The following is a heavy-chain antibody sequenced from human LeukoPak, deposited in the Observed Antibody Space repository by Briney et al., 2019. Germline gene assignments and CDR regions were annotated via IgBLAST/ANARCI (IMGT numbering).Heavy chain of an antibody. V-gene: IGHV4-59*01. CDR1: GGAINDYY. Sequence: KPSETLSLTCTLSGGAINDYYWSWIRQSPGKGLEWIGYIYYQGTTKYNPSLISRVTISVDTATSHFSLKMSPVTAADTAVYYCVSWRSGYFDYWGQGILVTVSS. J-gene: IGHJ4*02. CDR2: IYYQGTT. D-gene: IGHD3-3*01. CDR3: VSWRSGYFDY.